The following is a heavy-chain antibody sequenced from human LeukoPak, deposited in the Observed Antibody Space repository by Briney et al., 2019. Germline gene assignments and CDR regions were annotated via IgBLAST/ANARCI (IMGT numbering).Heavy chain of an antibody. D-gene: IGHD6-6*01. Sequence: GASVKVSCKASGGTFSSYAISWVRQAPGQGLEWMGGIIPIFGTANYAQKFQGRVTITADESTSTAYMELSRLRSDDTAVYYCARDQAARPYYPDYWGQGTLVTVSS. J-gene: IGHJ4*02. CDR2: IIPIFGTA. CDR3: ARDQAARPYYPDY. V-gene: IGHV1-69*13. CDR1: GGTFSSYA.